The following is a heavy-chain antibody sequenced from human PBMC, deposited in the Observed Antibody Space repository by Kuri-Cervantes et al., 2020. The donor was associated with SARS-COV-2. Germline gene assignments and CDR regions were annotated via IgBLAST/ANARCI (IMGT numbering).Heavy chain of an antibody. CDR3: ARDPPSPYCSGGSCRTDV. CDR2: ISSSGNTI. Sequence: GGSLRLSCAASGFTFSSYEMNWVRQAPGKGLEWVSYISSSGNTIYYADSVKGRFTISRDNAKNSLYLQMNSLRAEDTAVYYCARDPPSPYCSGGSCRTDVWGQGTTVTVSS. V-gene: IGHV3-48*03. J-gene: IGHJ6*02. D-gene: IGHD2-15*01. CDR1: GFTFSSYE.